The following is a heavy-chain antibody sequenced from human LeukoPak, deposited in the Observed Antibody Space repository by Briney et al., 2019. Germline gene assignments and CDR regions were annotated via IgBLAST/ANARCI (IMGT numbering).Heavy chain of an antibody. Sequence: GESLKISCKVSGYSFTSYWIGWVRQMPGKGLEWMGIIYPGDSDTRYSPSFQGQVTISADKSISTAYLQWSSLKASDTAMYYCASGRDHDFWSGYYPRDAFDVWGQGTMVTVSS. CDR2: IYPGDSDT. J-gene: IGHJ3*01. CDR1: GYSFTSYW. D-gene: IGHD3-3*01. CDR3: ASGRDHDFWSGYYPRDAFDV. V-gene: IGHV5-51*01.